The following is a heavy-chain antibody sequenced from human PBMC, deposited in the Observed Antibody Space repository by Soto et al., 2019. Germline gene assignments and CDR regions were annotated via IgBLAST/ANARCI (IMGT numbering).Heavy chain of an antibody. Sequence: QITLKESGPTLVKPTQTLTLTCTFSGFSLSTSGVGVGWIRQPPGKALEWLALIYWDDDKRYSPSLKSRLTITKDTSKNQVVLTMTNMDPVNTATYYCAHRRDGDYALDYWGQGTLVTVSS. V-gene: IGHV2-5*02. J-gene: IGHJ4*02. CDR2: IYWDDDK. D-gene: IGHD4-17*01. CDR1: GFSLSTSGVG. CDR3: AHRRDGDYALDY.